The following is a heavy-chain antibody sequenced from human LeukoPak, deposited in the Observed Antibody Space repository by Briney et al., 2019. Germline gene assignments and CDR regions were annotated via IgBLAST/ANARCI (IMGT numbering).Heavy chain of an antibody. V-gene: IGHV4-34*01. Sequence: PSETLSLTCAVYGGSFSGYYWSWIRQPPGKRLEWIGEINHSGSTNYNPSLKSRDTISVDTSKNQFSLKLSSVTAADTAVYYCELEIDAFDIWGQGTMVTVSS. CDR3: ELEIDAFDI. J-gene: IGHJ3*02. CDR2: INHSGST. D-gene: IGHD1-1*01. CDR1: GGSFSGYY.